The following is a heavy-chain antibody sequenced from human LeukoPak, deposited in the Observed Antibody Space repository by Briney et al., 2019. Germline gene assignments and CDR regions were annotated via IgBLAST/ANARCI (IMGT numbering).Heavy chain of an antibody. CDR3: AIMHPYYDGNGYWVQ. Sequence: GGSLRLSCAASGFTFSSYAMSWVRRAPGKGLEWVSGINTSGGSTAYADSVKGRFTISRDNPRNTLYMQMNSLRAEDTALYYCAIMHPYYDGNGYWVQWGQGTLVAVSS. J-gene: IGHJ4*02. CDR2: INTSGGST. D-gene: IGHD3-22*01. V-gene: IGHV3-23*01. CDR1: GFTFSSYA.